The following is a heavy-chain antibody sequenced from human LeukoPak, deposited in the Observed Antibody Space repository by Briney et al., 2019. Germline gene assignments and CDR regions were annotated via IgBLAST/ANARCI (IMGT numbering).Heavy chain of an antibody. J-gene: IGHJ4*02. V-gene: IGHV5-51*01. Sequence: GESLKISCRGSGYMFTNYLIAWVRQMARKGLAWMGMIYVDDFDTRYTPSVPGQVTISPDKYIRPAYIQCSSLKASDPAMYYCARPHSGWYFELWGQGPLVTVSS. CDR1: GYMFTNYL. D-gene: IGHD6-19*01. CDR2: IYVDDFDT. CDR3: ARPHSGWYFEL.